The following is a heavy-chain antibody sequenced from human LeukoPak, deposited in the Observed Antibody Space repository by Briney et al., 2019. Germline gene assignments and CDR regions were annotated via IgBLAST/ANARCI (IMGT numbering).Heavy chain of an antibody. V-gene: IGHV1-69*06. Sequence: ASVKVSCKASGGTFSSYAISWVRQAPGQGLEWMGGIIPIFGTANYAQKFQGRVTITADKSTSTAYMELSSLRSEDTAVYYCARVSGYKGNWFDPWGQGTLVTVSS. CDR1: GGTFSSYA. D-gene: IGHD5-24*01. CDR2: IIPIFGTA. J-gene: IGHJ5*02. CDR3: ARVSGYKGNWFDP.